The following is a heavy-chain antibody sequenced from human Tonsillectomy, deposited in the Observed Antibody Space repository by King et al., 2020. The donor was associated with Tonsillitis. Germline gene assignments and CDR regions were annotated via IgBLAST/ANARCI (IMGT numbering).Heavy chain of an antibody. D-gene: IGHD3-22*01. CDR2: ISNDGSNK. CDR1: GFTSSSYA. CDR3: ARDIFPQEDIVVAGMDV. Sequence: VQLVESGGGVVQPGRSLRLSCVASGFTSSSYAMHWVRQTPGKGLEWVAVISNDGSNKFYADSVKGRFTISRDNSKNTLYLQMNSLRPDDTAVYHCARDIFPQEDIVVAGMDVWGPGTTVTVSS. V-gene: IGHV3-30-3*01. J-gene: IGHJ6*02.